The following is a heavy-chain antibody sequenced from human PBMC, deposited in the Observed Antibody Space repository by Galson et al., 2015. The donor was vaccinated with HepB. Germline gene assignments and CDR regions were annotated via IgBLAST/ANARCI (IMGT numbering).Heavy chain of an antibody. CDR2: ISWNSGSI. D-gene: IGHD4-17*01. CDR1: GFTFDDYA. J-gene: IGHJ4*02. CDR3: AKATRGETTVTTTGFDY. Sequence: SLRLSCAASGFTFDDYAMHWVRQAPGKGLEWVSGISWNSGSIGYADSVKGRFTISRDNAKNSLYLQMNSLRAEDTALYYCAKATRGETTVTTTGFDYWGREPWSPSPQ. V-gene: IGHV3-9*01.